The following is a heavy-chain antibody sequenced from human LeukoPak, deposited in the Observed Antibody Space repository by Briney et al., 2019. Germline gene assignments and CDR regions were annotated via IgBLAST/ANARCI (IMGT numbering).Heavy chain of an antibody. Sequence: PGGSLRLSCAASGFTLSRYSMNWVRQAPGKGLEWVSSISSGSSYIYYAGSVKGRFTISRDNAKNSLYLQMNSLRAEDTAVYYCAREFLEWLTPVWGKGTTVTVSS. D-gene: IGHD3-3*01. J-gene: IGHJ6*04. CDR1: GFTLSRYS. CDR3: AREFLEWLTPV. CDR2: ISSGSSYI. V-gene: IGHV3-21*01.